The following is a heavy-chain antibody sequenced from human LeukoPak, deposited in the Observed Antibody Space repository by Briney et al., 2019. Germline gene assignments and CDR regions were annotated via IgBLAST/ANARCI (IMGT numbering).Heavy chain of an antibody. CDR2: ISGSGGST. V-gene: IGHV3-23*01. D-gene: IGHD3-22*01. Sequence: GGSLRLSCAASEFTFSSYAMSWVRQAPGKGLEWVSAISGSGGSTYYADSVKGRFTISRDNSKNTLYLQMNSLRAEDTAVYYCARRYYYDSSGYSYYFDYWGQGTLVTVSS. CDR1: EFTFSSYA. J-gene: IGHJ4*02. CDR3: ARRYYYDSSGYSYYFDY.